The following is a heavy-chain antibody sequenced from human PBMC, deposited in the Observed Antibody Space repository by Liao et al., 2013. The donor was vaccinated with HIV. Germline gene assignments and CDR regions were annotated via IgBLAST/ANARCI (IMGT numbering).Heavy chain of an antibody. CDR2: MYYSGNT. CDR1: GGSISSSSYY. V-gene: IGHV4-39*07. D-gene: IGHD5-12*01. CDR3: ARFSGYDFDN. J-gene: IGHJ4*02. Sequence: QLQLQESGPGLVKPSETLSLTCTVSGGSISSSSYYWAWIRQPPGKGLEWIGSMYYSGNTYYSPSLKSRITISSDTSKNQFSLKLSSVTAADTAVYFCARFSGYDFDNWGQGTLLTVSS.